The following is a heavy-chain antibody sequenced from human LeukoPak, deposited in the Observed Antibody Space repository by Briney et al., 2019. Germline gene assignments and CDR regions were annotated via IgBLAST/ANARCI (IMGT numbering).Heavy chain of an antibody. CDR3: ARVPFGTATLVEDDYYYYGMDV. Sequence: LETLSLTCIVSGGSISSSYWCWIRQPPGEGREWVGYIYYSVSTTYNPPLKSRVTISVDTSKNKFSLKLSSVTAADTAVYYCARVPFGTATLVEDDYYYYGMDVWGQGTTVTVSS. CDR2: IYYSVST. V-gene: IGHV4-59*01. J-gene: IGHJ6*02. CDR1: GGSISSSY. D-gene: IGHD6-13*01.